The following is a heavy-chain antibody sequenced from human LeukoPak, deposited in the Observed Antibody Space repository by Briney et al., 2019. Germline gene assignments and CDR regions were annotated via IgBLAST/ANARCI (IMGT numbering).Heavy chain of an antibody. CDR3: ARDRNDYVWGSYRPNDAFDI. D-gene: IGHD3-16*02. V-gene: IGHV3-11*06. CDR2: ISSSSSYT. CDR1: GFTFSDYY. J-gene: IGHJ3*02. Sequence: PGGSLRLSCAASGFTFSDYYMSWIRQAPGKGLEWVSYISSSSSYTNYADSVKGRFTISRDNAKNSLYLQMNSLRAEDAAVYYCARDRNDYVWGSYRPNDAFDIWGQGTMVTVSS.